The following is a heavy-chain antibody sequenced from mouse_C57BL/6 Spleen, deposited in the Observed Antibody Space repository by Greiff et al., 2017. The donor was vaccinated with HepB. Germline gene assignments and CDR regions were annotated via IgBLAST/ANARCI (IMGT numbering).Heavy chain of an antibody. Sequence: QVQLQQSGAELVRPGASVTLSCKASGYTFTDYEMHWVKQTPVHGLEWIGAIDPETGGTAYNQKFKGKAILTADKSSSTAYMELRSLTSEDSAVYYCTRRHYAYYFDYWGQGTTLTVSS. CDR3: TRRHYAYYFDY. D-gene: IGHD1-1*01. CDR2: IDPETGGT. V-gene: IGHV1-15*01. CDR1: GYTFTDYE. J-gene: IGHJ2*01.